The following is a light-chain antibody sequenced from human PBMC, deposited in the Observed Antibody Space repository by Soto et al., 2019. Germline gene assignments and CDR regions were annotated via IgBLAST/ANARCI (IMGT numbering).Light chain of an antibody. CDR2: GAS. V-gene: IGKV3-15*01. J-gene: IGKJ1*01. CDR3: QQYSDWPRT. CDR1: QSVGSN. Sequence: EIEMTQFPSTLSVSPGERATLSCWASQSVGSNLAWYQQKPGQAPRLLIYGASTRATGIPARFSGGGSGTEFTLTVSSLQSEDFAVYYCQQYSDWPRTFGQGTKVEIK.